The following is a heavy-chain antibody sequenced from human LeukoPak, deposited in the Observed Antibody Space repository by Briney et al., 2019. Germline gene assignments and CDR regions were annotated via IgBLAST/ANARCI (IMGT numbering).Heavy chain of an antibody. CDR3: ARGGTNYYYMDV. V-gene: IGHV3-23*01. CDR1: GFTFNSYA. J-gene: IGHJ6*03. CDR2: LSGSGDRT. Sequence: QTGGSLRLSCAAPGFTFNSYAMSWVRQAPGKGLEWVSALSGSGDRTFYVDSVKGRFTVSRDNSKNTLYLQMDSLRVDDTALYYCARGGTNYYYMDVWGNGTTVTVSS.